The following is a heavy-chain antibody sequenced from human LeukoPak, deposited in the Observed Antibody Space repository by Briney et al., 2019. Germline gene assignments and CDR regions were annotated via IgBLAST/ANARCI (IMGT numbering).Heavy chain of an antibody. J-gene: IGHJ5*02. V-gene: IGHV3-23*01. CDR2: IRGSTAGT. CDR1: GIAFSAHA. D-gene: IGHD3-10*01. CDR3: AKAPVYTSGT. Sequence: GGSLRLSCAASGIAFSAHAMTWVRQAPGKGLEWVSTIRGSTAGTYYADSVRGRFIISRDESENTLYLQMNSLTAADTAVYYCAKAPVYTSGTWGQGTLVTVSS.